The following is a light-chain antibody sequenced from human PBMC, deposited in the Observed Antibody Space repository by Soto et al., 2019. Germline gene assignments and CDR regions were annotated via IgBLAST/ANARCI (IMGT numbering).Light chain of an antibody. V-gene: IGLV2-14*01. Sequence: QSALTQPASVSGSPGQSITVSCTETSSDIGVYNYVSWYQQHPGKAPKVMIYDVSNRPSGVSNRFSGSKSGNTASLTISGLQADDEADYYCSSYTINSTLVFGTGTKLTVL. CDR1: SSDIGVYNY. CDR3: SSYTINSTLV. CDR2: DVS. J-gene: IGLJ1*01.